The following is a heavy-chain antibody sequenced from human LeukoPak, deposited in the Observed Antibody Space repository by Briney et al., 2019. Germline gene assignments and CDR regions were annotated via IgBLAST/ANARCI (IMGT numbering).Heavy chain of an antibody. J-gene: IGHJ4*02. Sequence: GGSLRLSCGVSGLTFSNAWMNWVRQAPGKGLEWVANIKQDGSEKYYVDSVKGRFTISRDNAKNSLYLHMNSLRAEDTAVYYCAREKFDYWGQGTLVTVSS. CDR1: GLTFSNAW. CDR3: AREKFDY. V-gene: IGHV3-7*03. CDR2: IKQDGSEK.